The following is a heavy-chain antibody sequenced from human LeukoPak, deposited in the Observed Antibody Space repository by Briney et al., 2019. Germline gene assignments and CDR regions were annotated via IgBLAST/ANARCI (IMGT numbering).Heavy chain of an antibody. CDR1: GFTFSSYW. CDR2: IKQDGSEK. CDR3: ARKVGANTPMYYYYYMDV. V-gene: IGHV3-7*01. Sequence: GRSLRLSCAASGFTFSSYWMSWVRQAPGKGLEWVANIKQDGSEKYYVDSVKGRFTISRDNAKNSLYLQMNSLRVEDTAVYYCARKVGANTPMYYYYYMDVWGKGTTVNVPS. D-gene: IGHD1-26*01. J-gene: IGHJ6*03.